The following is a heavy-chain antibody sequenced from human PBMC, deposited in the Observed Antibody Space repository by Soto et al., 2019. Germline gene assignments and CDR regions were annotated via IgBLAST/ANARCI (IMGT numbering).Heavy chain of an antibody. J-gene: IGHJ4*02. CDR1: GYTFTSYD. Sequence: GASVKVSCKASGYTFTSYDINWVRQATGQGLEWMGWMNPNSGNTGYAQKLQGRVTMTTDTSMSTVYMELSSLRSEDTAVYYCARDHPAGCDYWGQGTLVTVSS. D-gene: IGHD2-21*01. V-gene: IGHV1-8*01. CDR3: ARDHPAGCDY. CDR2: MNPNSGNT.